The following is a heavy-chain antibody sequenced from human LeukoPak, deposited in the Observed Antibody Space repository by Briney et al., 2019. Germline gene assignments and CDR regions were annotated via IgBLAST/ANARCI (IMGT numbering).Heavy chain of an antibody. J-gene: IGHJ4*02. CDR2: IHNSGST. Sequence: PSQTLSLTCTVSGASISTGSSYWSWIRQPAGEGLEWIGRIHNSGSTNYNPSLNSRVTISVDTSKNQVSLKLTSVTAADTAVYYCARSGYGSGSSWWGQGTLVTVSS. CDR1: GASISTGSSY. D-gene: IGHD3-10*01. V-gene: IGHV4-61*02. CDR3: ARSGYGSGSSW.